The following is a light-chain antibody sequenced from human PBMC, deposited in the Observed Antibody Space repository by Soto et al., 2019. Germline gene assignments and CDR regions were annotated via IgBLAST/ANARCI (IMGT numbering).Light chain of an antibody. CDR2: GAS. J-gene: IGKJ4*01. CDR3: QQYGNSPLT. V-gene: IGKV3-20*01. Sequence: EIVLTQSPGTLSLSPGERDTLSCRTSQSVSSSYLAWYQQKPGQAPRLLIYGASSRATGIPDRFSGSGSGTDFTLTISRLESEDFAVYYCQQYGNSPLTFGGGTKVDIK. CDR1: QSVSSSY.